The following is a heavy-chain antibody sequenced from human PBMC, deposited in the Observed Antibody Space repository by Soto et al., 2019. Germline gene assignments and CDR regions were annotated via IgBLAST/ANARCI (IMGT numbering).Heavy chain of an antibody. V-gene: IGHV2-5*02. D-gene: IGHD2-21*02. CDR2: IYWDDDN. CDR3: AHKATAKLTARVFDY. CDR1: GFSLSTSGVG. J-gene: IGHJ4*02. Sequence: QITLKESGPTLVKPTQTLTLTCTFSGFSLSTSGVGVGWIRQPPGKALEWLAVIYWDDDNRYSPSLRSRLTFTKDTSKNQVDLTMTNMDPEDTATYYCAHKATAKLTARVFDYWGQGLLVTVSS.